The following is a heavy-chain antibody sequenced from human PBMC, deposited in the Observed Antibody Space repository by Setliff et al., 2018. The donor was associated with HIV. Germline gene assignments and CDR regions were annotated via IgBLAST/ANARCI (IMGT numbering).Heavy chain of an antibody. CDR3: ARDYGYSSGWYGDYYYYGMDV. CDR2: IYYSGST. Sequence: TLSLTCTVSGGSLRSSSYYWGWIRQPPGKGLEWIGSIYYSGSTYYNPSLKSRVTISVDTSKNQFSLKLNSVTAADTAVYYCARDYGYSSGWYGDYYYYGMDVWGQGTTVTVSS. CDR1: GGSLRSSSYY. J-gene: IGHJ6*02. D-gene: IGHD6-19*01. V-gene: IGHV4-39*07.